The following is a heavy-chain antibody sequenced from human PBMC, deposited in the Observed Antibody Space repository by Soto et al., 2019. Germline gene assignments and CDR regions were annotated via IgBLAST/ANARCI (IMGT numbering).Heavy chain of an antibody. V-gene: IGHV3-30*18. J-gene: IGHJ4*02. CDR1: GFTFGSYG. CDR3: AKDLIVDHYDSSGYYGPFDY. D-gene: IGHD3-22*01. Sequence: QVQLVESGGGVVQPGRSLRLSCAASGFTFGSYGMHWVRQAPGKGLEWVAVISYDGSNKYYADSVKGRFTISRDNSKNTLSLQMNSLRAEDTAVYYCAKDLIVDHYDSSGYYGPFDYWGQGTLVTVSA. CDR2: ISYDGSNK.